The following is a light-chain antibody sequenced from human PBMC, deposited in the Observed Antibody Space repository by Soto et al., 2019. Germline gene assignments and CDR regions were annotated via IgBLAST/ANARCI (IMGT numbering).Light chain of an antibody. J-gene: IGLJ3*02. V-gene: IGLV2-11*01. CDR3: CSYAGNYTLV. CDR2: DVT. CDR1: SSDVGGYNY. Sequence: QSVLTQPRSVSGSPGQSVTISCTGTSSDVGGYNYVSWYQQHPGKAPKLMIYDVTKRPSGVPDRFSGSKSGNTASLTISGLQAEDEADYNCCSYAGNYTLVFGGGTKLTVL.